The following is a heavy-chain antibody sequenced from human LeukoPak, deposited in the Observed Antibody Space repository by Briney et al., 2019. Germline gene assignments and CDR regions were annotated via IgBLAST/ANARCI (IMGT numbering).Heavy chain of an antibody. CDR1: GGSFSGYY. CDR2: IYYSGST. D-gene: IGHD3-10*01. J-gene: IGHJ6*03. Sequence: SETLSLTCAVYGGSFSGYYWSWIRQPPGRGLEWIGYIYYSGSTNYNPSLKSRVTISVDTSKNQFSLELSSVTAADTAVYYCARGDYYYYMDVWGTGTTVTVSS. CDR3: ARGDYYYYMDV. V-gene: IGHV4-59*08.